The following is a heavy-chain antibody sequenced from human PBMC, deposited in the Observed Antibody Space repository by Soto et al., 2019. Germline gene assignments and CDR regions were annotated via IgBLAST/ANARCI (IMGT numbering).Heavy chain of an antibody. CDR1: GFTFSSYA. J-gene: IGHJ4*02. CDR2: ISGSGGGT. CDR3: AKDCSGSYGVFDY. Sequence: EVQLVESGGGLVQPGGSLRLSCVVSGFTFSSYAMSWVRQAPGKGLEWVSAISGSGGGTYYADSVKGRFTISRDNSKNTLYLQMNSLRAEDTAVYYCAKDCSGSYGVFDYWGQGTLVTVSS. D-gene: IGHD1-26*01. V-gene: IGHV3-23*04.